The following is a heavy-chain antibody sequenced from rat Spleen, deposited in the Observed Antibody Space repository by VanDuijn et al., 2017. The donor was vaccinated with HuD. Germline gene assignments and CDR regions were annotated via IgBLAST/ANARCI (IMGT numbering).Heavy chain of an antibody. Sequence: EVQLVESGGGLVQPGRSLKLSCAASGFTFSDYNMAWVRQAPTKGLEWVATISYDGSSTYYRDSVKGRFTISKDNAKSTLYLQMDSLRSEDTATYYCARHSLTTEGIDAWGQGASVTVSS. CDR3: ARHSLTTEGIDA. V-gene: IGHV5-7*01. J-gene: IGHJ4*01. CDR1: GFTFSDYN. D-gene: IGHD1-11*01. CDR2: ISYDGSST.